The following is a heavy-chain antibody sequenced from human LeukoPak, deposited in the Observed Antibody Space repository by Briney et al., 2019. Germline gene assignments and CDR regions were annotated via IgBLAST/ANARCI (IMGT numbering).Heavy chain of an antibody. J-gene: IGHJ5*02. V-gene: IGHV4-34*01. CDR2: INHSGST. CDR1: VGSFSGYY. CDR3: ARACNWFDP. Sequence: SETLSLTCAVYVGSFSGYYWSWIRQPPGKGLEWIGEINHSGSTNYNPSLKSRVTISVDTSKNQFSLKLSSVTAADTAVYYCARACNWFDPWGQGTLVTVSS.